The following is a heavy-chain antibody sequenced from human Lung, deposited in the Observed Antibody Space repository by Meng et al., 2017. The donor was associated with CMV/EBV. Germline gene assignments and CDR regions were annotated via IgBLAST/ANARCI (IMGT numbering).Heavy chain of an antibody. CDR3: ARATTLVRGYVVPYYYGMDA. CDR2: IYRSGTT. J-gene: IGHJ6*02. D-gene: IGHD3-10*01. CDR1: IDSHRSDY. Sequence: SETXSLTCTVSIDSHRSDYWSWVRLPPGKGLEWIAYIYRSGTTNYNPSLKSRVSISLDRSNNRLSLELESVTAADTAIYYCARATTLVRGYVVPYYYGMDAXGQGXTVTVSS. V-gene: IGHV4-59*01.